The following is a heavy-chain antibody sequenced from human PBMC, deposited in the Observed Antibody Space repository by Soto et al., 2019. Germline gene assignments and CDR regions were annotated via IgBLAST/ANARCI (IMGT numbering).Heavy chain of an antibody. J-gene: IGHJ4*02. CDR2: IRDDIYDETT. V-gene: IGHV3-49*04. D-gene: IGHD5-12*01. CDR3: TRGRDGYNPYYFLY. Sequence: PGGSLRLSCTASGFTFGDYAINWVRQVPGKGLGWLGFIRDDIYDETTEYAASVKGRIIISRDDSKSMAYLQMDSLKTEDTGVYYCTRGRDGYNPYYFLYWGQGALVTVSS. CDR1: GFTFGDYA.